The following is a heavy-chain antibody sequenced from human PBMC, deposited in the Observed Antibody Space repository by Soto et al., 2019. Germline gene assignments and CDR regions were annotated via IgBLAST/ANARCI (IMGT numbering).Heavy chain of an antibody. V-gene: IGHV1-69*12. D-gene: IGHD5-18*01. Sequence: QVQLVQSGAEVKKPGSSVKVSCKASGGTFSSYAISWVRQAPGQGLEWMGGIIPIFGTANYAQKFQGRVTITADESTSTAYMELRSLRSEDTAVYYCARALYSSGPHSYWYFDLWGRGTLVTVSS. J-gene: IGHJ2*01. CDR3: ARALYSSGPHSYWYFDL. CDR2: IIPIFGTA. CDR1: GGTFSSYA.